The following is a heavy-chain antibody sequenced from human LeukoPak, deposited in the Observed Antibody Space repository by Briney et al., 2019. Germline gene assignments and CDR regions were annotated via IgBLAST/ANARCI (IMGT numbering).Heavy chain of an antibody. J-gene: IGHJ4*02. CDR2: IYISGST. D-gene: IGHD4-11*01. CDR1: GDSISNYY. V-gene: IGHV4-4*07. Sequence: SETLSLTCTVSGDSISNYYWSWIRQPAGKRLEWIGRIYISGSTNYNPSLKSRVTMSVDTSKNQFSLKLTSVTAADTAVYYCARSSPTVTPYYFDYWGQGTLVTVSS. CDR3: ARSSPTVTPYYFDY.